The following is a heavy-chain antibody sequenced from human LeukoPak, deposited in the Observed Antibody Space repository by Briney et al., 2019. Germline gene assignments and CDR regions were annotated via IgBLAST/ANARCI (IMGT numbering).Heavy chain of an antibody. CDR2: INHSGST. CDR1: GGSFSGYY. Sequence: SGTLSLTCAVYGGSFSGYYWSWIRQPPGKGLEWIGEINHSGSTNYNPSLKSRVTISVDTSKNQFSLKLSSATAADTAVYYCARGREYCSGGSCYSSYYYYYYYMDVWGKGTTVTVSS. D-gene: IGHD2-15*01. CDR3: ARGREYCSGGSCYSSYYYYYYYMDV. V-gene: IGHV4-34*01. J-gene: IGHJ6*03.